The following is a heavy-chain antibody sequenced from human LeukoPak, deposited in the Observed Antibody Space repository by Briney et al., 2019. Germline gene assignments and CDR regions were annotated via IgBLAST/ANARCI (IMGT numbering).Heavy chain of an antibody. CDR2: IYSGGST. CDR1: GFTVSSNY. V-gene: IGHV3-53*01. J-gene: IGHJ3*02. Sequence: GGSLRLSCAASGFTVSSNYMSWVRQAPGKGLEWVSVIYSGGSTYYADSVKGRFTISRDNSKNTLYLQMNSLRAEDTAVYYCARTAYYYDSSGYDDAFDIWGQGTMVTVSS. CDR3: ARTAYYYDSSGYDDAFDI. D-gene: IGHD3-22*01.